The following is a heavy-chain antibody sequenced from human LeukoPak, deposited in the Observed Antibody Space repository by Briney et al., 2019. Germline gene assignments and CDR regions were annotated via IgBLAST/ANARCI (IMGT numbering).Heavy chain of an antibody. V-gene: IGHV1-2*02. Sequence: ASVKVSCKASGYTFTGYYMHWVRQAPGQGLEWMGWINSNSGGTNYAQKFQGRVTMTRDTSISTAYMELSRLRSDDTAVYYCARVLGNYYYDSSGYYLWYWGQGTLVTVSS. D-gene: IGHD3-22*01. CDR1: GYTFTGYY. J-gene: IGHJ4*02. CDR3: ARVLGNYYYDSSGYYLWY. CDR2: INSNSGGT.